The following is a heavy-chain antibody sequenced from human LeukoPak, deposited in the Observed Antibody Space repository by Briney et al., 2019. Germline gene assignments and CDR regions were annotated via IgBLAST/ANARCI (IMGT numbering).Heavy chain of an antibody. CDR2: IYSSGST. J-gene: IGHJ3*02. D-gene: IGHD3-22*01. CDR3: ARGPYSYDSSGAFDI. Sequence: SETLSLTCTVSGGSIRSGSYYWNWIRQPAGKGLERIGRIYSSGSTNYNPSLKSRVTMSVDTSKNQFSLKLTSVTAADTAVYFCARGPYSYDSSGAFDIWGQGTMVTVSS. CDR1: GGSIRSGSYY. V-gene: IGHV4-61*02.